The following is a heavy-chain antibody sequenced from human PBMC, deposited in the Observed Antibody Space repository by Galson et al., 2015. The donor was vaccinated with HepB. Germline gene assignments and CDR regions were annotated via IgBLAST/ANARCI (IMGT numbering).Heavy chain of an antibody. J-gene: IGHJ6*02. D-gene: IGHD3-10*01. V-gene: IGHV5-51*01. CDR2: IYPGDSDT. CDR3: ARLNYYGSGSSPLSYYGMDV. Sequence: QSGAEVKKPGESLKISCKGSGYSFTSYWIGWVRQMPGKGLEWMGIIYPGDSDTRYSPSFQGQVTISADKSISTAYLQWSSLKASDTAMYYCARLNYYGSGSSPLSYYGMDVWGQGTTVTVSS. CDR1: GYSFTSYW.